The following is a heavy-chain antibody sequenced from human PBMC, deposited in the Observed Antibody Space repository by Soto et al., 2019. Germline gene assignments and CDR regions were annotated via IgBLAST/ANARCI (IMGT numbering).Heavy chain of an antibody. J-gene: IGHJ4*02. D-gene: IGHD2-2*01. Sequence: EVELVESGGGLVQPGGSLRLSCAASGFPFSTYSMSWVRQAPGKGLEWISYISASTLTTFYADSVKGRFTISRDTAQNSLYLQMNSLRDEDTAVYXXXXXPQLVAPAATGFDSWGQGTLVTVSS. CDR1: GFPFSTYS. CDR3: XXXPQLVAPAATGFDS. CDR2: ISASTLTT. V-gene: IGHV3-48*02.